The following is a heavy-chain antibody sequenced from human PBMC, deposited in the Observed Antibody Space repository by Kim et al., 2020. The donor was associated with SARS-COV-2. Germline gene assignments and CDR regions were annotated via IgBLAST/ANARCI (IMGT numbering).Heavy chain of an antibody. Sequence: SETLSLTCTVSGGSISTGCYYWSWIRQHPGKGLEWIGYIYYSGSTYYNPSLKSRVTISVDTSKNQFSLKLSSVTAADTAVYYCARVVRRLGSSRYYFDYWGQGTLVTVSS. J-gene: IGHJ4*02. CDR3: ARVVRRLGSSRYYFDY. D-gene: IGHD3-10*01. CDR1: GGSISTGCYY. V-gene: IGHV4-31*03. CDR2: IYYSGST.